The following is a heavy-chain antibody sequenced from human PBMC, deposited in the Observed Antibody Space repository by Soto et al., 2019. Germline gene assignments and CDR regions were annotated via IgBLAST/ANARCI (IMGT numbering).Heavy chain of an antibody. CDR3: VKDESINWYSGHFRH. D-gene: IGHD6-13*01. V-gene: IGHV3-9*01. CDR2: INWNSGSI. CDR1: GFTFDDYA. J-gene: IGHJ1*01. Sequence: EVQLVESGGGLVQPGRSLRLSCAASGFTFDDYAMHWVRQFPGKGLEWVSGINWNSGSIGYGDSETGRFAISRDNAKNSLHLQMNSLSAEDTAFYYCVKDESINWYSGHFRHWGQGTLVTVSS.